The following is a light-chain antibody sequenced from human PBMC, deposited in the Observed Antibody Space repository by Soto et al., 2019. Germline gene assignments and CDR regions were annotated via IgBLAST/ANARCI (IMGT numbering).Light chain of an antibody. CDR2: GTS. J-gene: IGKJ4*01. Sequence: EIVLTQSPATLSLSPGERATLSCRASQSVNSGYLAWFQQKPGRAPRILIFGTSGRATGIPDRFSGNGSRTDFTLTISRVEAEDFAMYYCQQYGYLVTFGGGTKVEIK. V-gene: IGKV3-20*01. CDR3: QQYGYLVT. CDR1: QSVNSGY.